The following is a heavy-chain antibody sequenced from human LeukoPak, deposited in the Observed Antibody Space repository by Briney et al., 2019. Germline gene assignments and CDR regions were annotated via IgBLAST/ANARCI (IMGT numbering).Heavy chain of an antibody. V-gene: IGHV4-38-2*02. CDR1: GYSISSGYY. CDR3: ARPRLLYGSGPTLV. CDR2: IYHSGST. Sequence: SETLSLTCTVSGYSISSGYYWGWIRQPPGKGLEWIGSIYHSGSTFDNPSLKSRVTISIDASKNQFSLKLNSVTAADTAVYYCARPRLLYGSGPTLVWGPGTLVTVSS. D-gene: IGHD3-10*01. J-gene: IGHJ4*02.